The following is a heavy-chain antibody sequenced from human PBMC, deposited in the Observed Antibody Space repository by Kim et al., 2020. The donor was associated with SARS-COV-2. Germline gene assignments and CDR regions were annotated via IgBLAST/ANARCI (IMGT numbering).Heavy chain of an antibody. Sequence: LKSRVTRSVDTSKNQFSLKLSSVTAADTAVYYCARGLYDYIMAGGSYYYYYMDVWGKGTTVTVSS. J-gene: IGHJ6*03. V-gene: IGHV4-34*01. CDR3: ARGLYDYIMAGGSYYYYYMDV. D-gene: IGHD4-4*01.